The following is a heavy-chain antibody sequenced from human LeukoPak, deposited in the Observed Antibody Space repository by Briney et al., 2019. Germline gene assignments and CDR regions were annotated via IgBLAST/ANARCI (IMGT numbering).Heavy chain of an antibody. CDR2: ISWNSATI. Sequence: PGGSLRLSCAASGFIFEDFAMHWVRQAPGKGLEWVSGISWNSATIGYADSVKGRFTISRDNAKNSLYLQMNSLRAEDTAVYYCARLGSYYYGMDVWGQGTTVTVSS. D-gene: IGHD2-15*01. CDR1: GFIFEDFA. V-gene: IGHV3-9*01. CDR3: ARLGSYYYGMDV. J-gene: IGHJ6*02.